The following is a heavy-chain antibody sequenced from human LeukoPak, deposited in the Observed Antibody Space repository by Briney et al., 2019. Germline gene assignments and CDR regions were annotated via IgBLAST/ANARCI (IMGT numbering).Heavy chain of an antibody. CDR2: IRYDGNNK. CDR1: GFTFSSYS. V-gene: IGHV3-30*02. D-gene: IGHD3-10*01. CDR3: AKGTLYYYGSGSYSYFDY. Sequence: PGGSLRLSCAASGFTFSSYSMNWVRQAPGKGLEWVAFIRYDGNNKYYADSVKGRFTIFRDNSRNTLYLQMNSLRTEDTAVYYCAKGTLYYYGSGSYSYFDYWGQGTLVTVSS. J-gene: IGHJ4*02.